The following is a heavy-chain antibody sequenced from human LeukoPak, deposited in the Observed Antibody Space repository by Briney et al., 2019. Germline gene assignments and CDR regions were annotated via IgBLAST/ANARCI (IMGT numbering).Heavy chain of an antibody. CDR1: GFTFSSYD. J-gene: IGHJ4*02. D-gene: IGHD6-13*01. CDR2: IGTAGDT. CDR3: ASSSSWYNFDY. V-gene: IGHV3-13*01. Sequence: GGSLRLSCAASGFTFSSYDMHWVRQATGKGLEWVSAIGTAGDTYYPGPVKGRFTISRENAKNSLYLQMNSLRAGDTAVYYCASSSSWYNFDYWGQGTLVTVSS.